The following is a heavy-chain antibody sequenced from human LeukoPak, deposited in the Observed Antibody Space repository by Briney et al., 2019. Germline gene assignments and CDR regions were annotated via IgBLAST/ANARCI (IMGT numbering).Heavy chain of an antibody. D-gene: IGHD1-1*01. CDR3: VRHLGANTWMGNWFDP. V-gene: IGHV4-39*01. Sequence: SETLSLTCTVSGGSISSGYSWGWIRQPPGKGLAWIGSIYFSGTTYYNPSLKSRVTISVDTSRNQFSLKLNSVTAADTAIYYCVRHLGANTWMGNWFDPWGQGTLVTVSS. J-gene: IGHJ5*02. CDR2: IYFSGTT. CDR1: GGSISSGYS.